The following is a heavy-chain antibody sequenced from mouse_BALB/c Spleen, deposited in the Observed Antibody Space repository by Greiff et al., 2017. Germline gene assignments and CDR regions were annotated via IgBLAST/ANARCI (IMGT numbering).Heavy chain of an antibody. CDR3: TISLAMDY. J-gene: IGHJ4*01. CDR1: GYTFTDYE. CDR2: IDPETGGT. Sequence: VKLMESGAELVRPGASVTLSCKASGYTFTDYEMHWVKQTPVHGLEWIGAIDPETGGTAYNQKFKGKATLTADKSSSTAYMELRSLTSEDSAVYYCTISLAMDYWGQGTSVTVSS. V-gene: IGHV1-15*01.